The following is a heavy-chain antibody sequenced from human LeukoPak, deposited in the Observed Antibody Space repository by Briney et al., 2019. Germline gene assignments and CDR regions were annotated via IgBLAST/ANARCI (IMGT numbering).Heavy chain of an antibody. CDR3: AKDMCSGGSCYSLDY. D-gene: IGHD2-15*01. CDR1: RFTFSSYA. Sequence: PGGSLRLSCAASRFTFSSYAMNWVRQAPGKGLEWVSSISRSSNYIYYADSVKGRFTISRDNSKNSLYLQMNSLRTEDTALYYCAKDMCSGGSCYSLDYWGQGTLVTVSS. CDR2: ISRSSNYI. J-gene: IGHJ4*02. V-gene: IGHV3-21*04.